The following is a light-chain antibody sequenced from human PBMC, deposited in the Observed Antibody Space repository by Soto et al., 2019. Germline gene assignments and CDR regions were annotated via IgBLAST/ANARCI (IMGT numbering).Light chain of an antibody. CDR2: GAS. V-gene: IGKV3-15*01. CDR3: QQYHTWPIT. CDR1: QGVSRK. J-gene: IGKJ4*01. Sequence: EIVLTPSPGTPALSSGERVTFSCRASQGVSRKLAWYQHKPGQAPRLLISGASTGATGIPARFSGSGSGTEFTLTISSLQSEDCAIYYCQQYHTWPITFGGGTKVDIK.